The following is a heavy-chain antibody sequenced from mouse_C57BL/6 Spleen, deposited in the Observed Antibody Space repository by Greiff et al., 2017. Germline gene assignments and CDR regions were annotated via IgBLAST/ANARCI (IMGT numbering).Heavy chain of an antibody. CDR3: ARRELPVAMDY. CDR2: ISSGSSTN. J-gene: IGHJ4*01. CDR1: GFTFSDYG. V-gene: IGHV5-17*01. Sequence: EVKVEESGGGLVKPGGSLKLSCAASGFTFSDYGMHWVRQAPEKGLEWVAYISSGSSTNNYADTVKGRFTISRDNAKHTLFLQMTSVRSEDTAMYYCARRELPVAMDYWGQGTSVTVSS.